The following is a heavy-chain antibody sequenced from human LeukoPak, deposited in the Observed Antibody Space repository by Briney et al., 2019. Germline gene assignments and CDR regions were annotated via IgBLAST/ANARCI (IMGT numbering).Heavy chain of an antibody. CDR2: ISAYNGDT. D-gene: IGHD3-16*02. V-gene: IGHV1-18*01. CDR1: GYTFTSYG. Sequence: GASVTVSCKASGYTFTSYGISWVRQAPGQGLEWMGWISAYNGDTHYAQKLQGRVTMTTDTSTSTAYMELRSLRSDDTAVYYCARDYVWGSYREYYFDYWGQGTLVTVSS. CDR3: ARDYVWGSYREYYFDY. J-gene: IGHJ4*02.